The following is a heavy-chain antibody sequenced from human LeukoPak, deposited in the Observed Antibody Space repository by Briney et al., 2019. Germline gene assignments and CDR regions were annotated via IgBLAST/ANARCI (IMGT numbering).Heavy chain of an antibody. CDR3: ARRAGCSSTSCLNNPYYYYYMDV. V-gene: IGHV4-39*01. CDR1: GVSITNNSDY. J-gene: IGHJ6*03. Sequence: SETLSLTCTVSGVSITNNSDYWGCIRQPPGKGLEWIGSIYYSGSAYYNPSLKSRVTISVDTSKNQFSLKLSSVTAADTAVYYCARRAGCSSTSCLNNPYYYYYMDVWGKGTTVTVSS. CDR2: IYYSGSA. D-gene: IGHD2-2*01.